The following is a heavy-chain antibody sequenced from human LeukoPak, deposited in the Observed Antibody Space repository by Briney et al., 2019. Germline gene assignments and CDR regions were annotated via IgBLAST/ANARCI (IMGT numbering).Heavy chain of an antibody. CDR1: GYTFSTYA. V-gene: IGHV1-3*01. Sequence: GASVKVSCKTSGYTFSTYAIQWVRQAPGQRLEWMGWINGGDGNTKFSQKFQGRVTITRDTSARSSYTELSSLRSEDTAVYYCARSYIVVVPAVYFDYWGRGTLVTVSS. CDR2: INGGDGNT. D-gene: IGHD2-2*01. J-gene: IGHJ4*02. CDR3: ARSYIVVVPAVYFDY.